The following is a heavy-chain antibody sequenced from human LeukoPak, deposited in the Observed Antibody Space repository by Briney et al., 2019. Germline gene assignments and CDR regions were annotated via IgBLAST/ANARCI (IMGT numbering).Heavy chain of an antibody. CDR3: ARSGGDSNYYAKPDY. CDR2: INHSGST. J-gene: IGHJ4*02. CDR1: GESFSGYY. V-gene: IGHV4-34*01. Sequence: PSETLSLTCAVYGESFSGYYWSWIRQPPGKGLEWIGEINHSGSTNYNPSLKSRVTISVDTSKNQFSLKLSSVTAADTAVYYCARSGGDSNYYAKPDYWGQGTLVTVSS. D-gene: IGHD4-11*01.